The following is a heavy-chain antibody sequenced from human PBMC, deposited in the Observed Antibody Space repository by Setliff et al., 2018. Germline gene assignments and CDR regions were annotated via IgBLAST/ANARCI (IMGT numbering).Heavy chain of an antibody. D-gene: IGHD2-21*02. Sequence: VASVKVSCKASADTFTGYYVHWVRQAPGRGLEWMGWINGNSGVTKYAQKFQGRVTMTSETSISIVYMDLTRLTSDDTAVYYCAQTKGFVDGYLDPWGQGTLVTV. CDR2: INGNSGVT. CDR1: ADTFTGYY. J-gene: IGHJ5*02. CDR3: AQTKGFVDGYLDP. V-gene: IGHV1-2*02.